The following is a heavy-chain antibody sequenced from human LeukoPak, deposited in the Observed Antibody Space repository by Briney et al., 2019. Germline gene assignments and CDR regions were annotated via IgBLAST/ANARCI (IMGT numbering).Heavy chain of an antibody. V-gene: IGHV4-59*08. D-gene: IGHD3-22*01. J-gene: IGHJ5*02. Sequence: SETLSLTCTVSGGSISSYYWSWIRQPPGKGLEWIGYIYYSGSTNYNPSLKSRVTISVDTSKNQFSLKLSSVTAADTAVYYCARLAPLDSSPWFDPWGQGTLVTVSS. CDR3: ARLAPLDSSPWFDP. CDR1: GGSISSYY. CDR2: IYYSGST.